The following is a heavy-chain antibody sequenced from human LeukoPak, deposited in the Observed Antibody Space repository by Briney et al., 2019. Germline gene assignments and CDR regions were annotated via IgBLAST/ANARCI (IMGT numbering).Heavy chain of an antibody. V-gene: IGHV3-53*01. D-gene: IGHD2-2*01. CDR1: GFTVSSNY. CDR3: ARGGSTSPRHFDY. J-gene: IGHJ4*02. CDR2: IYSGSST. Sequence: VGSQRLSCAAFGFTVSSNYMSWVRQAPGKGLEWVSVIYSGSSTYYADSVKGRFTISRDNSKNTLYLQMNSLRAEDTAVYYCARGGSTSPRHFDYWGQGTLVTVSS.